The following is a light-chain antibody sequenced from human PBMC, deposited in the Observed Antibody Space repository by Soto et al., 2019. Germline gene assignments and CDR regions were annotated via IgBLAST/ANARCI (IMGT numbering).Light chain of an antibody. V-gene: IGKV4-1*01. J-gene: IGKJ1*01. Sequence: DIVMTQSPDSLAVSLGERATINCKSSQSVLYSSNNKNYLTWYQQKPGKPPKLLIYWASTRESGVPDRFSGSGSGTDFTLNINSLQAEDVAVYYCQQYYRSPRTFGQGTKVDIK. CDR3: QQYYRSPRT. CDR1: QSVLYSSNNKNY. CDR2: WAS.